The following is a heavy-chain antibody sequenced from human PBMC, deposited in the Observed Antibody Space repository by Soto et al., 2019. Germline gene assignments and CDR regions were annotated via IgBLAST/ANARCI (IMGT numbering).Heavy chain of an antibody. CDR2: IYHSGST. CDR1: GDSISSSSW. Sequence: SETLSLTCAVSGDSISSSSWWSWVRQPPGKGLEWIGEIYHSGSTNYNPSLKSRVTISVDKSKNQFSLKLSSVTAADTAVYYCARVRRGVNYNAVMDVWGPGPPVTVSS. CDR3: ARVRRGVNYNAVMDV. V-gene: IGHV4-4*02. J-gene: IGHJ6*02. D-gene: IGHD3-10*01.